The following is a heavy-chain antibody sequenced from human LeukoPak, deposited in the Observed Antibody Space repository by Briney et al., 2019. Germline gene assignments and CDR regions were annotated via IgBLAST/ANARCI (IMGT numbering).Heavy chain of an antibody. J-gene: IGHJ4*02. CDR3: ARSLIAAAEVDY. Sequence: SETLSLTCTVSGGSISSYYWSWIRQPAGKGLEWIGRIYTSGSTNYNPSLKSRVTISVDTSKSQFSLKLSSVTAADTAVYYCARSLIAAAEVDYWGQGTLVTVSS. V-gene: IGHV4-4*07. CDR1: GGSISSYY. CDR2: IYTSGST. D-gene: IGHD6-13*01.